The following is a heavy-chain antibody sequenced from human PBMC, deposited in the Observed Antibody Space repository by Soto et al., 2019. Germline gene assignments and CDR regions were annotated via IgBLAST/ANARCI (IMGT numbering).Heavy chain of an antibody. V-gene: IGHV3-21*01. D-gene: IGHD2-2*01. CDR3: ARLKPLRTIDGEYYGMDV. CDR1: GFTFTTYN. CDR2: ISSSGSDT. Sequence: EVDLVESGGGLVKPGGSLRLSCAASGFTFTTYNMAWVRQAPVKGLEWVSSISSSGSDTSYAVSVKGRFTISRDNAKDSLFLQMHSLTAEDTAVYYCARLKPLRTIDGEYYGMDVWGRGTTVSVSS. J-gene: IGHJ6*02.